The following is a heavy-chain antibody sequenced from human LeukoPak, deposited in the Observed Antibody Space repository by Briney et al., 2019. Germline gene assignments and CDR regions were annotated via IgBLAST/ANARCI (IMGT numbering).Heavy chain of an antibody. Sequence: SETLSLTCAVYGGSFSGYYWSSLRQPPGQGLEWIGEINHSGSTNYNPSLKSRVTISVDTSKNQFSLKLSSVTAADTAVYYCARDVYGADYWGQGTLVTVSS. CDR2: INHSGST. CDR3: ARDVYGADY. V-gene: IGHV4-34*01. J-gene: IGHJ4*02. CDR1: GGSFSGYY. D-gene: IGHD4-17*01.